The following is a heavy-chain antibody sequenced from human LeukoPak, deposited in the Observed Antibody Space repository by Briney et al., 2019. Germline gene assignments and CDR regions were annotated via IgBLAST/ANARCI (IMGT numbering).Heavy chain of an antibody. Sequence: SGTLSLTCGVSGGSLSSNNWWSWVRQPPGQGLEWIGEIYHSGSANYNPSLKSRVTISVDKSKNQLSLKLISVTAADTAVYYCARRYYDILTGYYNGRAFDIWGQGTMVTVSS. CDR1: GGSLSSNNW. CDR3: ARRYYDILTGYYNGRAFDI. J-gene: IGHJ3*02. D-gene: IGHD3-9*01. CDR2: IYHSGSA. V-gene: IGHV4-4*02.